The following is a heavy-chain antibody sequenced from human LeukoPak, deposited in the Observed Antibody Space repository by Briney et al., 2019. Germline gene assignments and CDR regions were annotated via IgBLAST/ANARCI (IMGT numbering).Heavy chain of an antibody. V-gene: IGHV4-34*01. CDR2: INHSGST. Sequence: PSETLSLTCAVYGGSFSGYYWSWIRQPPGKGLEWIGEINHSGSTNYNPSLKSRVTISVDTSKNQFSLKLSSVTAADTAVYYCARRSGYCSSTSCYRWFDPWGQGTLVTVSS. CDR3: ARRSGYCSSTSCYRWFDP. D-gene: IGHD2-2*02. J-gene: IGHJ5*02. CDR1: GGSFSGYY.